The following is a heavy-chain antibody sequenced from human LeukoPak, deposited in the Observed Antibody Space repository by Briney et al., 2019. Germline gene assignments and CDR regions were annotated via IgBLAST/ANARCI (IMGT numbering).Heavy chain of an antibody. CDR1: GGTFSSYV. CDR2: IIPIFGTA. V-gene: IGHV1-69*05. J-gene: IGHJ6*03. Sequence: ASVKVSCKASGGTFSSYVISWVRQAPGQGLERMGGIIPIFGTANYAQKFQGRVTITTDESTSTAYMELSSLRSEDTAVYYCASFGGGSYYYYYYYMDVWGKGTTVTVSS. CDR3: ASFGGGSYYYYYYYMDV. D-gene: IGHD1-26*01.